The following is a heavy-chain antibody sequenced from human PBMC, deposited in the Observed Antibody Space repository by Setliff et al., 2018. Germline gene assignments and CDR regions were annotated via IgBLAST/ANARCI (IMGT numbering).Heavy chain of an antibody. V-gene: IGHV1-18*01. J-gene: IGHJ3*02. CDR3: ARVPTMIDAFDI. Sequence: ASVKVSCKASGYTLTRHDLNWVRQAPGQGLEWMGWISAYNGNTNYAQTLQGRVTMTTDTSTSTAYMELRSLRSDYTAVYYCARVPTMIDAFDIWGQGTMVTVSS. CDR2: ISAYNGNT. CDR1: GYTLTRHD. D-gene: IGHD3-22*01.